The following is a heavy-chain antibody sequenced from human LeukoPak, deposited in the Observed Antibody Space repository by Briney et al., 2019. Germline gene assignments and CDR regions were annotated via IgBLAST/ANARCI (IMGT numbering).Heavy chain of an antibody. CDR1: GYTFTSYG. CDR3: ARESTVTTRAFDI. V-gene: IGHV1-69*04. D-gene: IGHD4-17*01. J-gene: IGHJ3*02. CDR2: IIPILGIA. Sequence: SVKVSCKASGYTFTSYGISWVRQAPGQGLEWMGRIIPILGIANYAQKFQGRVTITADKSTSTAYMELSSLRSEDTAVYYCARESTVTTRAFDIWGQGTMVTVSS.